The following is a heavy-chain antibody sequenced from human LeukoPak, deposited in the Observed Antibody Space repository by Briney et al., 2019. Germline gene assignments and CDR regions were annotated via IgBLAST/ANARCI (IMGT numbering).Heavy chain of an antibody. CDR3: ARGSSGWYYFDY. J-gene: IGHJ4*02. Sequence: SQTLSLTCAISRDSVSSNSAAWNWIRQSPLRGLEWLGRTYYRSKWNNDYAGSVKSRITINPDTSKNQFSLQLNSVTPEDTAVYYCARGSSGWYYFDYWGQGTLATVSS. CDR2: TYYRSKWNN. V-gene: IGHV6-1*01. CDR1: RDSVSSNSAA. D-gene: IGHD6-19*01.